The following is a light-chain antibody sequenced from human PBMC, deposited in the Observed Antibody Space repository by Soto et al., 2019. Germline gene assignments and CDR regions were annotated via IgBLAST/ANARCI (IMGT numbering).Light chain of an antibody. CDR3: QQDNNWPPWS. Sequence: SPAPMTEYPGEGATLSCRASQGIGDTLAWYQHKSGQTPRLLIYDTSTRATGVPTRFSGSRSGAEFTLTINSLQSEDFAVYYCQQDNNWPPWSFGQGTKVYI. J-gene: IGKJ1*01. CDR2: DTS. CDR1: QGIGDT. V-gene: IGKV3-15*01.